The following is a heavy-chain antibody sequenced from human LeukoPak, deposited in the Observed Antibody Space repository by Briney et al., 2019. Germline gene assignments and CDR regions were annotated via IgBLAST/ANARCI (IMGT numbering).Heavy chain of an antibody. V-gene: IGHV1-2*02. J-gene: IGHJ6*04. CDR3: ARVGPVVVVPAAIPRITIFGGGGMDV. D-gene: IGHD2-2*02. CDR1: GYTFTGYY. Sequence: ASVKVSCKASGYTFTGYYMHWVRQAPGQGLEWMGWINPNSGGTNYAQKFQGRVTMTRDTSTSTVYMELSSLRSEDTAVYYCARVGPVVVVPAAIPRITIFGGGGMDVWGKGTTVTVSS. CDR2: INPNSGGT.